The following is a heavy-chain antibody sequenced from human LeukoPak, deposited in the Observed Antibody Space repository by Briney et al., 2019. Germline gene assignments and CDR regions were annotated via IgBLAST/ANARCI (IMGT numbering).Heavy chain of an antibody. J-gene: IGHJ6*02. D-gene: IGHD6-13*01. Sequence: GGSLRLSCVGSGFTSIAYALTWARQAPGKGLEWVSGISGGGVTTYYADSVKGRFTISRDNSKNTLYLQMNSLRAEDTAVYYCARETRAAAYDYYYYGMDVWGQGTTVTVSS. CDR1: GFTSIAYA. V-gene: IGHV3-23*01. CDR3: ARETRAAAYDYYYYGMDV. CDR2: ISGGGVTT.